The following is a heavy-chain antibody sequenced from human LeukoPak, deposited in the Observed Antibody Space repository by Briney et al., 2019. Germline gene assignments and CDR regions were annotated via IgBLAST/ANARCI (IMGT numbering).Heavy chain of an antibody. V-gene: IGHV3-64*04. J-gene: IGHJ4*02. D-gene: IGHD1-20*01. CDR1: GFTFSNYA. Sequence: GGSLRLSCSASGFTFSNYAMHWVRQAPGKGLEYVSAISSNGGSTYYADSVKGRFTISRDNSKNTLYLQMNSLRVEDSAVYYCAKTGNYNWNGFDYWGQGTLVTVSS. CDR3: AKTGNYNWNGFDY. CDR2: ISSNGGST.